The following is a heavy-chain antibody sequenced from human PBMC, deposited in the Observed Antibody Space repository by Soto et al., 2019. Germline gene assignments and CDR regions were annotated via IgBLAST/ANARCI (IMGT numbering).Heavy chain of an antibody. V-gene: IGHV4-39*01. Sequence: SETLSLTCTVSGGSISSSSYYWGWIRQPPGKGLEWIGSIYYSGTTYYNPSLKSRVTISVDTSKNQFSLKLSSVTAADTALYYCARHYRVGGSGSYKPFDYWGQGTLVTVSS. D-gene: IGHD6-19*01. J-gene: IGHJ4*02. CDR1: GGSISSSSYY. CDR3: ARHYRVGGSGSYKPFDY. CDR2: IYYSGTT.